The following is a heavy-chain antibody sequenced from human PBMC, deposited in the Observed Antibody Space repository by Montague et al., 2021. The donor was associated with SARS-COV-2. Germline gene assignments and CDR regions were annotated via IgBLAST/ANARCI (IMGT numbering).Heavy chain of an antibody. J-gene: IGHJ6*02. V-gene: IGHV4-59*01. CDR1: GGSISSYY. D-gene: IGHD5-18*01. CDR2: IYYSGST. CDR3: AGISEYSYGIYYYGMDV. Sequence: SETLSLTCTVSGGSISSYYWSWIRQPPGKGLEWIGYIYYSGSTNYNPSLKSRVTISVDTSKNQFSLKLSSVTAADTAVYYCAGISEYSYGIYYYGMDVWGQGTTVTVSS.